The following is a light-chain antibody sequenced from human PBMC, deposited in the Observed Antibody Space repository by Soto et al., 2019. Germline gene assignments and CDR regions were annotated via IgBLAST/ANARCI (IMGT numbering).Light chain of an antibody. J-gene: IGKJ4*01. V-gene: IGKV3-20*01. CDR3: QQYGRSPLT. Sequence: EIVLTQSPGTVSLSPGERATLSCTASQSVSGNYLAWYQQKSGQAPRLLIYGASTRATGISDRFSGSGSGTDFTLTISRLEAEDFALYYCQQYGRSPLTFGGGTKVEVK. CDR1: QSVSGNY. CDR2: GAS.